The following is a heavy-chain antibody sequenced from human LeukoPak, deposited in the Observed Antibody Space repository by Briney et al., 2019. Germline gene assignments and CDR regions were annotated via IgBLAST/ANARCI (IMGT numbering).Heavy chain of an antibody. CDR1: GFTFDDYA. Sequence: PGGSLRLSCAASGFTFDDYAMHWVRQAPGKGLEWVAVISYEGSSKYYADAVKGRFTISRDNSKNMLFLQMNSPTTEDTAVYYCAKVRPGSSWYGGDFDYWGQGTLVTVSS. V-gene: IGHV3-30*18. J-gene: IGHJ4*02. CDR2: ISYEGSSK. D-gene: IGHD6-13*01. CDR3: AKVRPGSSWYGGDFDY.